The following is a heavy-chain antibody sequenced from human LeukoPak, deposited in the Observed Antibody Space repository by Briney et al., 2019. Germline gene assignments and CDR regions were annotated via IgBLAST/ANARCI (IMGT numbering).Heavy chain of an antibody. J-gene: IGHJ4*02. V-gene: IGHV3-23*01. D-gene: IGHD6-13*01. CDR2: ISGSGGST. CDR3: VKGVAAAGTVDFDY. CDR1: GFTFSSYA. Sequence: PGGSLRLSCAASGFTFSSYAMSWVRQAPGKGLEWVSAISGSGGSTYYADSVKGRFTISRDNSKNTLYLQMNSLRAEDTAVYYCVKGVAAAGTVDFDYWGQGTPVTVSS.